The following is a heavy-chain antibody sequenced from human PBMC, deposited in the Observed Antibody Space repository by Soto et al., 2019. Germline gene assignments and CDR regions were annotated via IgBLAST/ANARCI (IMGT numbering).Heavy chain of an antibody. J-gene: IGHJ4*02. D-gene: IGHD6-13*01. Sequence: QVQLQESGPGLVKPSQTLSLTCTVSGGSISSGGYYWSWIRQHPRKGLGWIGYIYYSGSTYYNPSLKSRVTISVDTSKNQCSLKLSSVTAADTAAYYCARGPSRTLAYFDYWCQGTLVTVSS. CDR2: IYYSGST. CDR1: GGSISSGGYY. V-gene: IGHV4-31*03. CDR3: ARGPSRTLAYFDY.